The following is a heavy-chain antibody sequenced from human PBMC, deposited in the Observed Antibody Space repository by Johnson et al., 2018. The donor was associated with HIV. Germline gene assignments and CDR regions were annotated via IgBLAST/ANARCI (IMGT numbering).Heavy chain of an antibody. CDR2: VNPNGGST. V-gene: IGHV3-25*03. CDR1: QFTFSTYY. J-gene: IGHJ3*02. Sequence: VQLVESGGGLAKPAWSPRLSCAASQFTFSTYYMNCVRQAPGNGLELVGQVNPNGGSTYLIDSGKDRFNISRNNAKNTLHLQMNSLKTEDTALYYCARMGGYVVVDAFDIWGQGTMVTVSS. D-gene: IGHD5-12*01. CDR3: ARMGGYVVVDAFDI.